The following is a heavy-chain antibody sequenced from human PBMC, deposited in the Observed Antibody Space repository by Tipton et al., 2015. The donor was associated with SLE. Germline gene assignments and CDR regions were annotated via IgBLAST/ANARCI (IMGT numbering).Heavy chain of an antibody. CDR1: GGSFSGYY. CDR2: INHSGRT. Sequence: TLSLTCAVYGGSFSGYYWSWIRQPPGKGLEWIGEINHSGRTNYNPSLKSRVTISVDTSKNQFSLKLSSVTAADTAVYYCARGEGILDYWGQGTLVTVSS. CDR3: ARGEGILDY. V-gene: IGHV4-34*01. J-gene: IGHJ4*02. D-gene: IGHD5-18*01.